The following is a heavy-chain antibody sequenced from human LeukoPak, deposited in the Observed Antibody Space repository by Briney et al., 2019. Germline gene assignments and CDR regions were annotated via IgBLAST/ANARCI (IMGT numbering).Heavy chain of an antibody. V-gene: IGHV1-8*01. Sequence: ASVKVSCKASGYTFTSYDINWVRQATRQGLEWMGWMNPNSGNTGYAQKFQGRVTMTRNTSISTAYMELSSLRSEDTAVYYCARGISYYDSSGYVYYFDYWGQGTLVTVSS. D-gene: IGHD3-22*01. CDR2: MNPNSGNT. CDR1: GYTFTSYD. CDR3: ARGISYYDSSGYVYYFDY. J-gene: IGHJ4*02.